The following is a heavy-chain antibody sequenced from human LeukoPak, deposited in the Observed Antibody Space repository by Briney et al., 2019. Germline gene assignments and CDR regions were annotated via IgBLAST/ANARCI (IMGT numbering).Heavy chain of an antibody. D-gene: IGHD6-6*01. CDR1: GFTFSSYA. V-gene: IGHV3-23*01. CDR3: AKDLRGGSSAYYFDY. CDR2: ISGSGGST. J-gene: IGHJ4*02. Sequence: EGSLRLSCAASGFTFSSYAMSWVRQAPGKGLEWVSAISGSGGSTYYADSVKGRFTISRDNSKNTLYLQMNSLRAEDTAVYYCAKDLRGGSSAYYFDYWGQGTLVTVSS.